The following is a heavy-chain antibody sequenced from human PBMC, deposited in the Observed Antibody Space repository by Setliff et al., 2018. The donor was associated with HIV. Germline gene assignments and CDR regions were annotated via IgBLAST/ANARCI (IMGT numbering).Heavy chain of an antibody. V-gene: IGHV4-61*02. CDR3: ARVARGGHSSRWYYFDY. CDR1: GDSINSGFYY. J-gene: IGHJ4*02. D-gene: IGHD6-13*01. Sequence: PSETLSLTCTVSGDSINSGFYYWSWIRQPAGRGLEWIGRISTSGSTKYNPSLKSRVTISVDTSKNQFSLKVSSVTAADTAVYYYARVARGGHSSRWYYFDYWGQGTLVTVSS. CDR2: ISTSGST.